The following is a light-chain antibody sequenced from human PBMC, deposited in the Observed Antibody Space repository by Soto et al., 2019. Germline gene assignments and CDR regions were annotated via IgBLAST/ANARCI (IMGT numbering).Light chain of an antibody. CDR1: QSVSSH. CDR3: QQRTNWPLT. CDR2: DAS. J-gene: IGKJ4*01. V-gene: IGKV3-11*01. Sequence: EIVLTQSPATLSLSPGERATLSCRASQSVSSHLGWYQQKPGQAPRLLIYDASNRATGIPVRFSGSGSGTDFTLTISSLETEDFAVYYCQQRTNWPLTFCGGTKVEIK.